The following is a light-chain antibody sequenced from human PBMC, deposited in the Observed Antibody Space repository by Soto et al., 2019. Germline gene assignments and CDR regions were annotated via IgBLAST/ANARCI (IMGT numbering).Light chain of an antibody. CDR1: SSNIGAGYD. J-gene: IGLJ3*02. V-gene: IGLV1-40*01. CDR3: QSYDSSLSGAV. CDR2: GNN. Sequence: QSVLTQPPSVSGAPGQRVTISCTGGSSNIGAGYDVHWYQQLPGTAPKLLIYGNNNRASGVPDRISGSKSGTSASLAFTGLQADDEADYYCQSYDSSLSGAVFGGGTKVTVL.